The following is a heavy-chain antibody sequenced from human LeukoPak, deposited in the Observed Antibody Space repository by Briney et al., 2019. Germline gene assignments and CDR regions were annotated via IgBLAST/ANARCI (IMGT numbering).Heavy chain of an antibody. CDR2: MNPNSGNK. D-gene: IGHD2-2*01. Sequence: ASVKVSCKASGYTFTSYDINWVRQATGHGLEWMGWMNPNSGNKGYAQKFQRRVTITRNTSISTAYMELSSLRSEDTAVYYCARGRVPAAIQDYWGQGTLVTVSS. V-gene: IGHV1-8*01. J-gene: IGHJ4*02. CDR3: ARGRVPAAIQDY. CDR1: GYTFTSYD.